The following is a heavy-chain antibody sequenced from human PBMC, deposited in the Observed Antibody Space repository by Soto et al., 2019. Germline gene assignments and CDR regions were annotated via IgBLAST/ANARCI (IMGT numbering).Heavy chain of an antibody. Sequence: GWSLRLSCAASGFTFSSYAMSLVRQAPGKGLEWGSPISGSGGSTYYADSVKGRFTISRENSKNTLYLQMNSLRAEDTAVYYCAKAMMGQSAYWGEGTLVTVSS. CDR1: GFTFSSYA. CDR3: AKAMMGQSAY. D-gene: IGHD3-16*01. J-gene: IGHJ4*02. CDR2: ISGSGGST. V-gene: IGHV3-23*01.